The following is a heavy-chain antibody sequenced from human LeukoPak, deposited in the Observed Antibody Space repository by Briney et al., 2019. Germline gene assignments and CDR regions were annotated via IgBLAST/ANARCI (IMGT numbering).Heavy chain of an antibody. CDR3: AKAPLSGYSYGYDYFDY. CDR2: ISSSSSYI. D-gene: IGHD5-18*01. Sequence: GGSLRLSCAASGFTFSSYSMNWVRQAPGKGLEWVSSISSSSSYIYYADSVKGRFTISRDNAKNSLYLQMNSLRAEDTAVYYCAKAPLSGYSYGYDYFDYWGQGTLVTVSS. J-gene: IGHJ4*02. V-gene: IGHV3-21*01. CDR1: GFTFSSYS.